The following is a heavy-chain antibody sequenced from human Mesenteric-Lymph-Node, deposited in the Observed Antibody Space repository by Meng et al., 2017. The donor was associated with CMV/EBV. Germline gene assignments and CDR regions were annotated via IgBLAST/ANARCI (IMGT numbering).Heavy chain of an antibody. J-gene: IGHJ4*02. D-gene: IGHD3-22*01. V-gene: IGHV1-69*04. CDR2: IIPILGIA. CDR3: ARVSYYYDSSGIDY. CDR1: GGNFSSYA. Sequence: KDSGGNFSSYAISWVRQAPGQGLEWMGRIIPILGIANYEQKCQGRVTITADKSTSTAYMELSSLRSEDTAVYYCARVSYYYDSSGIDYWGQGTLVTVSS.